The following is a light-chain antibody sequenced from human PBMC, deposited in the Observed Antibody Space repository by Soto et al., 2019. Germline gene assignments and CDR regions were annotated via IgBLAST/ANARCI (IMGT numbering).Light chain of an antibody. Sequence: ERVRTRSPATLSVSPGERATLWCRASQSVSRNVAWYQQKPAQAPRLLIYAASNRATGIPDRLSDSGSGTAFTLTTTRLEPEDFAVYYCQHYQHLRFSSPWTSGQGNKADIK. CDR1: QSVSRN. J-gene: IGKJ1*01. V-gene: IGKV3D-15*01. CDR2: AAS. CDR3: QHYQHLRFSSPWT.